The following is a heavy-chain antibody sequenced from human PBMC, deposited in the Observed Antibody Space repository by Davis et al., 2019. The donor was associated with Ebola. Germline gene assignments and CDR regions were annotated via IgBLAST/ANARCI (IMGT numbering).Heavy chain of an antibody. CDR3: AKDGEITMIVDPGY. Sequence: GESLKISCAASGFTFSSYGMHWVRQAPGKGLEWVAVISYDGSNKYYADSVKGRFTISRDNSKNTLYLQMNSLRAEDTAVYYCAKDGEITMIVDPGYWGQGTLVTVSS. D-gene: IGHD3-22*01. CDR1: GFTFSSYG. CDR2: ISYDGSNK. V-gene: IGHV3-30*18. J-gene: IGHJ4*02.